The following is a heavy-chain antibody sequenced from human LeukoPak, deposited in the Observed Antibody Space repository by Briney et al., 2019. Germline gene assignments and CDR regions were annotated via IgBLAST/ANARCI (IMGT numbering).Heavy chain of an antibody. CDR2: IGIAGDT. CDR3: VRGGEVTGPLGY. CDR1: GFTFSSYD. V-gene: IGHV3-13*01. Sequence: GGSLRLSCAASGFTFSSYDMHWVRQGTGNILEWVSGIGIAGDTYYAASVKGRFTISRENAKSSLYLQMNSLRVADTAVYYCVRGGEVTGPLGYWGQGTLVTVSS. J-gene: IGHJ4*02. D-gene: IGHD2-21*02.